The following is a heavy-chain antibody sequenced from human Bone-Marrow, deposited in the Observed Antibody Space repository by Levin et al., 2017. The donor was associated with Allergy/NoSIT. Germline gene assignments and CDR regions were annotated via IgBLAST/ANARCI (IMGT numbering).Heavy chain of an antibody. CDR1: AFTLSTYA. D-gene: IGHD2-21*01. V-gene: IGHV7-4-1*02. CDR3: ARGAVAVPGNYYHMDV. J-gene: IGHJ6*03. CDR2: INVNTGSP. Sequence: ASVKVSCKDPAFTLSTYAVNWVRQAPGQGLEWMGWINVNTGSPTYAQGFTGRFVFSLDTLVSTAYLRINKLKAEDTAIYYCARGAVAVPGNYYHMDVWGKGTMVTVSS.